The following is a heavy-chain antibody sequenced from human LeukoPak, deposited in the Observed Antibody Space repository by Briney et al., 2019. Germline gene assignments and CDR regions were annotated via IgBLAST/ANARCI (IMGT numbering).Heavy chain of an antibody. D-gene: IGHD2-8*01. CDR1: GFTFGDYA. CDR3: TRVSGYCTNGVCFLSYYYMDV. Sequence: PGRSLRLSCTASGFTFGDYAMSWVRQAPGKGLEWVGFIRSKAYGGTTEYAASVKGRFTISRDDSKSIAYLQMNSLKTEDTAVYHCTRVSGYCTNGVCFLSYYYMDVWGKGTTVTVSS. V-gene: IGHV3-49*04. CDR2: IRSKAYGGTT. J-gene: IGHJ6*03.